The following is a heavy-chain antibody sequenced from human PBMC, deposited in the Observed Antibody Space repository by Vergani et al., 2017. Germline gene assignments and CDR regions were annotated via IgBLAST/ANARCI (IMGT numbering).Heavy chain of an antibody. D-gene: IGHD6-13*01. V-gene: IGHV3-7*01. CDR1: GFTLSSYW. CDR2: IKQDGSEK. CDR3: ARDWSSWLEDYFDY. Sequence: EVQLVESGGGLVQPGGSLSLSCAASGFTLSSYWMSWVRQAPGKGLEWVANIKQDGSEKYYVDSVKGRFTISRDNAKNSLYLQMNSLRAEDTAVYYCARDWSSWLEDYFDYWGQGTLVTVSS. J-gene: IGHJ4*02.